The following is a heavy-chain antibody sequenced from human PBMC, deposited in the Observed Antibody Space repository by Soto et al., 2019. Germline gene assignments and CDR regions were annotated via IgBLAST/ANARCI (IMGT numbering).Heavy chain of an antibody. CDR2: ISAYNGNT. Sequence: ASAKVSCKASRYTFTSYGISGLRQVPGQGLEWMGWISAYNGNTNYAQKLQGRVTMTTDTSTSTAYMELRSLRSDDTAVFYFASDVGITFFGGGNDSLNSWGQGKMVTVS. V-gene: IGHV1-18*01. D-gene: IGHD3-3*01. J-gene: IGHJ3*01. CDR1: RYTFTSYG. CDR3: ASDVGITFFGGGNDSLNS.